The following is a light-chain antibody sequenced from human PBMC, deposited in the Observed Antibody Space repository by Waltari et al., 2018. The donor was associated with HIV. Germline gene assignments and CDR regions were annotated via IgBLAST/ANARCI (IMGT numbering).Light chain of an antibody. J-gene: IGKJ4*01. Sequence: DIQMTQSPSSLSASVGDKVTITCQASQDIRHYLNWYQKKPGKAPKLLIFDASKLHTGVPSRFSGSGSGTDLTFTITSLQPEDIGTYYCQQIADLPLTFGGGTQVEIK. CDR2: DAS. V-gene: IGKV1-33*01. CDR3: QQIADLPLT. CDR1: QDIRHY.